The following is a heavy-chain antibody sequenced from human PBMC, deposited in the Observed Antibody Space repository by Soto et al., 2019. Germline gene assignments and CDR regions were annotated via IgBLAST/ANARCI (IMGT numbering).Heavy chain of an antibody. CDR1: GYTFTGDY. CDR3: ARDFYYSSGMDV. CDR2: INPNSGGT. Sequence: ALVNGSCKASGYTFTGDYMRWVRQAPGQGFEWMGWINPNSGGTNYAQKFQGRVTMTRDTSISTAYMELSRLRSDDTAVYYCARDFYYSSGMDVWGQGTTVTVSS. V-gene: IGHV1-2*02. J-gene: IGHJ6*02.